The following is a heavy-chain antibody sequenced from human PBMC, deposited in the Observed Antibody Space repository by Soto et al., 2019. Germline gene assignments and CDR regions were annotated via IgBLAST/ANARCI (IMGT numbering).Heavy chain of an antibody. CDR1: GYSFNSYY. D-gene: IGHD3-10*01. V-gene: IGHV1-46*02. CDR3: ASDYNAYQRQPVFDS. Sequence: QVQLVQSGAEVKKPGASVKVACKASGYSFNSYYMHWVRQAPGQGPEWMGVINPSGASTSYAQKCQGRVTVGRDTCTSTVYMELSGQRSEDAALYYCASDYNAYQRQPVFDSWGQGTLVTVSS. J-gene: IGHJ3*02. CDR2: INPSGAST.